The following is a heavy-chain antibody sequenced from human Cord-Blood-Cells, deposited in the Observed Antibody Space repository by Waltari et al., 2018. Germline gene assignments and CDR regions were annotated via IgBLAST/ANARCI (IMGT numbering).Heavy chain of an antibody. V-gene: IGHV4-34*01. Sequence: QVQLQQWGAGLLKPSETLSLTCAVHGGSFSGSYWSWISRPPGKGLEWIGEINHSGSTNYNPSLKSRVTISVDTSKNQFSLKLSSVTAADTAVYYCARGRRWGELRWYFDYWGQGTLVTVSS. D-gene: IGHD3-16*01. CDR3: ARGRRWGELRWYFDY. CDR2: INHSGST. J-gene: IGHJ4*02. CDR1: GGSFSGSY.